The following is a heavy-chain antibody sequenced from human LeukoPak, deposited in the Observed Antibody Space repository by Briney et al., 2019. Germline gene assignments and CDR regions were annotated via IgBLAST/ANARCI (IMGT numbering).Heavy chain of an antibody. Sequence: GESLKISCQGSGYNFPIYWIGWVRQMPGQGREGMGINYPNDSNTIYGPSFQGQVTISADKSINTAYLEWSSLKASDTAIYYCARQGAAGKYYYYYMDVWGKGTTVTVSS. J-gene: IGHJ6*03. D-gene: IGHD6-13*01. V-gene: IGHV5-51*01. CDR1: GYNFPIYW. CDR2: NYPNDSNT. CDR3: ARQGAAGKYYYYYMDV.